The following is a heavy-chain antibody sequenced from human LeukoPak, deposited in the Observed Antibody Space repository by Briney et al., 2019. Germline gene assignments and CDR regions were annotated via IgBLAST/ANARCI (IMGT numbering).Heavy chain of an antibody. Sequence: GGSLRLSCAASGLTFSDYYMSWIRHAPGKGLEWVSYISSSGSTIYYADSVKGRFTISRDNAKNSLYLQMNSLRAEDTAVYYCARDAGCSGGSCYSEPYYFDYWGQGTLVTVSS. CDR2: ISSSGSTI. D-gene: IGHD2-15*01. CDR3: ARDAGCSGGSCYSEPYYFDY. V-gene: IGHV3-11*04. CDR1: GLTFSDYY. J-gene: IGHJ4*02.